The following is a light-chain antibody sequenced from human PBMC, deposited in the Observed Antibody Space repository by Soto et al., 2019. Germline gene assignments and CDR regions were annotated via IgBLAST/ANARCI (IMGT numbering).Light chain of an antibody. J-gene: IGKJ2*01. CDR1: QSISSW. CDR3: QQYNSYPYT. CDR2: DAS. Sequence: DIQMTQSPSTLSASVGDRVTITCRASQSISSWLAWYQQKPGKAPKLLIYDASSLESGVPSRFSGSGSGTDFTLTISSLQPDDFATYYCQQYNSYPYTFGPRTKLEIK. V-gene: IGKV1-5*01.